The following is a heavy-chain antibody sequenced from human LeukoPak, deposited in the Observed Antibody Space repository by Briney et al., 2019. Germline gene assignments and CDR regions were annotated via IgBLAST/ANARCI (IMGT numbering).Heavy chain of an antibody. Sequence: QTGGSLRLSCAASGFTFSSYAMSWVRQAPGKGLEWVSAISGSGGSTYYADSVKGRFTISRDNAKNSLYLQMNSLRAEDTAVYYCASGPPYYCSSTSCYPYYYYYYGMDVWGQGTTVTVSS. J-gene: IGHJ6*02. CDR3: ASGPPYYCSSTSCYPYYYYYYGMDV. CDR1: GFTFSSYA. CDR2: ISGSGGST. D-gene: IGHD2-2*01. V-gene: IGHV3-23*01.